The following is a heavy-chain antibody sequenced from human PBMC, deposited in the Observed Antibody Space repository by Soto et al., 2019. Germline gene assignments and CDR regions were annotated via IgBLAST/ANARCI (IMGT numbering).Heavy chain of an antibody. CDR3: ARGDSTDCSNGVCSFFYNHDMDV. J-gene: IGHJ6*02. CDR2: INPKSGGT. D-gene: IGHD2-8*01. CDR1: GYSFTDYH. Sequence: GXSVKVSCKASGYSFTDYHIRWVRQAPVQGLEWLGRINPKSGGTSTAQKFQGWVTMTTDTSISTASMELTRLTSDDTAIYYCARGDSTDCSNGVCSFFYNHDMDVWGQGTTVTVSS. V-gene: IGHV1-2*04.